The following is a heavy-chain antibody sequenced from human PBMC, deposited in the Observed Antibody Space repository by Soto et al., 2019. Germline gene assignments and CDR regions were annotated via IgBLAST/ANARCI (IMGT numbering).Heavy chain of an antibody. D-gene: IGHD4-4*01. CDR1: GYSFTNNW. CDR3: ARRSNSQYAMDV. CDR2: IYPGDSDT. V-gene: IGHV5-51*01. J-gene: IGHJ6*02. Sequence: PGESLKISCKGSGYSFTNNWIGWVRQMPGKGLEWMGIIYPGDSDTRYSPSFQGQVTLSADKSISTAYLQWSSLKASATAMYYCARRSNSQYAMDVWGQGTTVTVSS.